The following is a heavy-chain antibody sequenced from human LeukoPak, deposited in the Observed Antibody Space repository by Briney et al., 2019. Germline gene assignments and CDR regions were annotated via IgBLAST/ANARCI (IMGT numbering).Heavy chain of an antibody. CDR3: ARDSRSSGWNYYYYGMDV. D-gene: IGHD6-19*01. CDR1: GGSISSGGYY. Sequence: SQTLSLTCTVSGGSISSGGYYWSWIRQHPGKGLEWIGYIYYSGSTYYNPSLKSRVTISVDTSKNQFSLKLSSVTAADTAVYYCARDSRSSGWNYYYYGMDVWGQGTTVTVSS. CDR2: IYYSGST. V-gene: IGHV4-31*03. J-gene: IGHJ6*02.